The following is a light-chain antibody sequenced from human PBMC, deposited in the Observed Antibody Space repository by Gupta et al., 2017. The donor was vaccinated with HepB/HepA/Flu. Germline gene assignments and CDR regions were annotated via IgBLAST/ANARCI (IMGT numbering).Light chain of an antibody. V-gene: IGKV1-9*01. Sequence: DIQLTQSPSFLSASVVDRVTITCRASQGISIYLAWYQQQPGKAPKVLIYAASTLESGVPSRFSGSGSETEFTLTISSLQPEDFASYYCQHRSNSPITFGQGTKVEVK. CDR3: QHRSNSPIT. CDR2: AAS. J-gene: IGKJ1*01. CDR1: QGISIY.